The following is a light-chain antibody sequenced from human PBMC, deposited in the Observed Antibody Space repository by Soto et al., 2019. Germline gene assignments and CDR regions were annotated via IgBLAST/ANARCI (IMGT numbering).Light chain of an antibody. CDR1: SSDVGSYNL. Sequence: QSALTQPASVSGSPGQSITISCTGTSSDVGSYNLVSWYQQHPGKAPKLMIYEVSKRPSGVSNRFSGSKSGNTASLTISGLQAEDEADYYCCSYAGSSTFVVFGGGTKPHRP. CDR3: CSYAGSSTFVV. CDR2: EVS. V-gene: IGLV2-23*02. J-gene: IGLJ2*01.